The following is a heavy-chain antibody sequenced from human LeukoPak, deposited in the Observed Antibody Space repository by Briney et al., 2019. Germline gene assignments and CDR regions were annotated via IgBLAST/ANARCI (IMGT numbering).Heavy chain of an antibody. CDR2: ISGSGGST. V-gene: IGHV3-23*01. CDR3: AKDRGWGYSYGYGDY. CDR1: GFTFSSYA. D-gene: IGHD5-18*01. J-gene: IGHJ4*02. Sequence: GASLKLSCAASGFTFSSYAMSWVRQAPGKGLEWVSAISGSGGSTYYADSVKGRFTISRDNSKNTLYLQMNSLRAEDTAVYYCAKDRGWGYSYGYGDYWGQGTLVTVSS.